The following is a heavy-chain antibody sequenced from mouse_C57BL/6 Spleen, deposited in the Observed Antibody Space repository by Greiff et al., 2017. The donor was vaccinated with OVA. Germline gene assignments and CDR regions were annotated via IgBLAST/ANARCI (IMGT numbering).Heavy chain of an antibody. Sequence: VQLQQSGAELVRPGASVTLSCKASGYTFTDYEMHWVKQTPVHGLEWIGAIDPETGGTAYNQKFKGKAILTADKSSSTAYMELRSLTSEDSAVYYCTRTGTTVVENAMDYWGQGTSVTVSS. D-gene: IGHD1-1*01. CDR2: IDPETGGT. CDR3: TRTGTTVVENAMDY. CDR1: GYTFTDYE. V-gene: IGHV1-15*01. J-gene: IGHJ4*01.